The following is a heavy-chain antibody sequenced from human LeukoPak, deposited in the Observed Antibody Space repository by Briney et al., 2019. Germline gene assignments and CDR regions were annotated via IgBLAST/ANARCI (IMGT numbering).Heavy chain of an antibody. V-gene: IGHV1-46*01. D-gene: IGHD6-13*01. CDR1: GYTFTSNH. Sequence: GVSVKISCKGSGYTFTSNHIHCVRQAPGQGLEWMGVINPSGDSTSYAQKFQGRVTMTRDTSTSTVYMELSSLRSEDTAIYYCAKLAASETGEGSWGQGTLVTVSS. CDR3: AKLAASETGEGS. J-gene: IGHJ5*02. CDR2: INPSGDST.